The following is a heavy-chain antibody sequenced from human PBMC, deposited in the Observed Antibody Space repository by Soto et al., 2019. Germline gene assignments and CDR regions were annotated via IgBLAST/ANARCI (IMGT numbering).Heavy chain of an antibody. V-gene: IGHV1-18*01. CDR2: ISAYNGNT. J-gene: IGHJ4*02. Sequence: ASVKVSCKASGYTFTSYGISWVRQAPGQGLEWMGWISAYNGNTNYAQKLQGRVTMTTDTSTSTAYMELRSLRSDDTAVYYCARDPGIAVAGTKLVYWGQGTLVTVSS. D-gene: IGHD6-19*01. CDR1: GYTFTSYG. CDR3: ARDPGIAVAGTKLVY.